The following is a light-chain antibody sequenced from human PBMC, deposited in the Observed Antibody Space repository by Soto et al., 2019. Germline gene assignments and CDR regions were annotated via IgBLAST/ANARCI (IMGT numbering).Light chain of an antibody. CDR1: SSNIGSNY. V-gene: IGLV1-47*01. J-gene: IGLJ2*01. Sequence: QSVLTQPPSASGTPGQRVTISCSGSSSNIGSNYVYWYQQLPGTAPKLLIYRSNQRPSGVPDRFSGSKSGTSASLAISGLRSEDEADYYCAAWDARLSGVVFGGGTKLTVL. CDR2: RSN. CDR3: AAWDARLSGVV.